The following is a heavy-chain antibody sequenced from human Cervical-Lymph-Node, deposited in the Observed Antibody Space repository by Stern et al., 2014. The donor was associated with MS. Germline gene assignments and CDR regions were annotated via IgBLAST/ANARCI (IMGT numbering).Heavy chain of an antibody. CDR1: GDTFNNFD. CDR3: ARHQGGVAAF. CDR2: ITPLFGTA. V-gene: IGHV1-69*01. D-gene: IGHD6-13*01. J-gene: IGHJ4*02. Sequence: VHLVESGAEVKKPGSSVKVSCKASGDTFNNFDIGWVRQAPGQGAEWLGGITPLFGTANYAQRLQDRVTFTADESTSTTYMELSRLRSEDTAIYYCARHQGGVAAFWGQGTLVTVSS.